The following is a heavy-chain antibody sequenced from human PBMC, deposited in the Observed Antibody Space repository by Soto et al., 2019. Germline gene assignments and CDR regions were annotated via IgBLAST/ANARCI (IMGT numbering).Heavy chain of an antibody. V-gene: IGHV3-7*01. J-gene: IGHJ4*02. CDR1: GFTFRGYW. CDR2: IKDDGSEK. D-gene: IGHD2-15*01. Sequence: EVQLVESGGGLVQPGGSLRLSCAASGFTFRGYWMTWARQAPGKGLEGVAQIKDDGSEKFYVDSVKGRFTISRDNADNLLYLQMNSLRAEDTAVYFCARDGYCSGGRCYRRNDYWGQGTLVIVSS. CDR3: ARDGYCSGGRCYRRNDY.